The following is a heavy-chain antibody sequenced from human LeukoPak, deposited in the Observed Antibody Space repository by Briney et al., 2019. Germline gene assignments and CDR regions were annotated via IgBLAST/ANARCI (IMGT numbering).Heavy chain of an antibody. CDR2: IYSNGNT. CDR1: GGSISSSGHY. D-gene: IGHD4-17*01. J-gene: IGHJ4*02. CDR3: ARSATVTTGYFDY. Sequence: PSETLSLTCSVSGGSISSSGHYWGWIRQSPEKGLDWIGSIYSNGNTYYNPSVKSRVTISVDTSKNHFTLKLTSVTPAETAGYYCARSATVTTGYFDYWGQGALVSVCS. V-gene: IGHV4-39*06.